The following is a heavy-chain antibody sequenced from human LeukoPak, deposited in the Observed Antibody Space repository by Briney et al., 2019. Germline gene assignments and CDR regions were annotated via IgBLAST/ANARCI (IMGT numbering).Heavy chain of an antibody. CDR3: ARDQSAYLDY. D-gene: IGHD3-16*01. V-gene: IGHV3-23*01. CDR1: GFTFSNYA. Sequence: GGSLRLSCGASGFTFSNYAMSWVRQAPGKGLEWVSTISGSGSSTYYADSVKGRFTISRDNSKNSLYLQMNSLRAEDTAVYYCARDQSAYLDYWGQGTLVTVSS. J-gene: IGHJ4*02. CDR2: ISGSGSST.